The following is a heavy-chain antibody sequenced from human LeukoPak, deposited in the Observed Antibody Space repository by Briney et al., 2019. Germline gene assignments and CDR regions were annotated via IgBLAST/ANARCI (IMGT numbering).Heavy chain of an antibody. CDR2: IRSKAYGGTT. D-gene: IGHD3-9*01. V-gene: IGHV3-49*04. CDR1: GFTFGDYA. J-gene: IGHJ5*02. CDR3: TRTGGRILTGS. Sequence: GRSLRLSCTASGFTFGDYATSWVRQAPGKGLEWVGFIRSKAYGGTTEYAASVKGRFTISRDDSKSIAYLQMNSLKTEDTAVYYCTRTGGRILTGSWGQGTLVTVSS.